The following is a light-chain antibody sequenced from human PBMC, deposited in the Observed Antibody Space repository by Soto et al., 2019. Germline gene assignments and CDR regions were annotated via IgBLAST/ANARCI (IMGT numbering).Light chain of an antibody. CDR3: QQYNSWPRT. V-gene: IGKV3-15*01. CDR2: GAS. J-gene: IGKJ1*01. CDR1: QSVNTN. Sequence: EVVMTQSPATLSVSPGERATLSCRASQSVNTNLAWYQQRPGQAPRVLIYGASSRATGIPARFSGSGSGTEFTLTITSLQSEDFAVYYCQQYNSWPRTFGQGTKVDIK.